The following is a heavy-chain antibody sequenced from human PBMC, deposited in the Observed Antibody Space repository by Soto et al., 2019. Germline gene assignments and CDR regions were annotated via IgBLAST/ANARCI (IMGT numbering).Heavy chain of an antibody. D-gene: IGHD3-10*01. CDR1: GFTLSNFA. CDR2: VSGAGITT. J-gene: IGHJ4*02. V-gene: IGHV3-23*04. Sequence: EVQLEESGGDLVKPGGSLRLSCAASGFTLSNFAMSWVRQAPGKGLEWVSVVSGAGITTKYAASVKGRFTVSRDNSKNTLSLQMGSLRAEDTGIYYCAKGRLRGLYNGNFHYWGQGTLVTVSS. CDR3: AKGRLRGLYNGNFHY.